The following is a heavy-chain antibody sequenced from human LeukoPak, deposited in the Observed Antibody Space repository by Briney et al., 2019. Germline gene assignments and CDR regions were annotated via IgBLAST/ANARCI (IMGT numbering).Heavy chain of an antibody. CDR3: ARVDGDYSGYVWYFDY. CDR2: IYYSGST. J-gene: IGHJ4*02. CDR1: GGSFSGYY. V-gene: IGHV4-59*01. Sequence: SESLSLTCAVYGGSFSGYYWSWIRQPPGKGLEWIGYIYYSGSTNYNPSLKSRVTISVVTSKNQFSMKPSSVTAADTAVYYRARVDGDYSGYVWYFDYWGQGTLVTVSS. D-gene: IGHD5-12*01.